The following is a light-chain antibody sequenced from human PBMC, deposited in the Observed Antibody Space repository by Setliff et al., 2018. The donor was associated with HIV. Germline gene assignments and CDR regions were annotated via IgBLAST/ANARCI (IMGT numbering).Light chain of an antibody. CDR2: EVT. Sequence: QSALAQPASVSGSPGQSITISCTGTSRDVGGGPNYVSWYQQHPGQAPKLIIFEVTTRFSGSRSGNTASLTISGLQAEDEADYYCNSFTSTTIYVFGTGTKVTVL. J-gene: IGLJ1*01. CDR1: SRDVGGGPNY. V-gene: IGLV2-14*03. CDR3: NSFTSTTIYV.